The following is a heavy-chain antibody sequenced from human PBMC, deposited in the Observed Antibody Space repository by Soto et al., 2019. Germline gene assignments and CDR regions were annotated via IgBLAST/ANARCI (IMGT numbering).Heavy chain of an antibody. J-gene: IGHJ5*02. CDR3: ARDRRNYYDSSGYYALNWFDP. Sequence: PSETLSLTCTVSGGSISSGGYYWSWIRQHPGKGLEWIGYIYYSGSTYYNPSLKSRVTISVDTSKNQFSLKLSSVTAADTAVYYCARDRRNYYDSSGYYALNWFDPWGQGTLVTVSS. D-gene: IGHD3-22*01. CDR1: GGSISSGGYY. CDR2: IYYSGST. V-gene: IGHV4-31*03.